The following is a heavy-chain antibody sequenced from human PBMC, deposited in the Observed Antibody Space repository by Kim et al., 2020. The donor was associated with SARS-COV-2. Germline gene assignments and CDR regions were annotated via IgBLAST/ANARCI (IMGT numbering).Heavy chain of an antibody. V-gene: IGHV3-9*01. CDR3: AKERGPEPCFDY. J-gene: IGHJ4*02. CDR1: GFTFDDYA. Sequence: GGSLRLSCAASGFTFDDYAMHWVRQAPGKGLEWVSGISWNSGSIGYADSVKGRFTISRDNAKNSLYLQMNSLRAEDTALYYCAKERGPEPCFDYWGQGTLVTVSS. CDR2: ISWNSGSI. D-gene: IGHD1-26*01.